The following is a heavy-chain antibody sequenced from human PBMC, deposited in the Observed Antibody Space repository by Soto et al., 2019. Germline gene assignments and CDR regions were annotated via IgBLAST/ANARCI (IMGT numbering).Heavy chain of an antibody. Sequence: ASVKVSCKASSYTFTSYGISWVRQAPGQGLEWMGWISAYNGNTNYAQKLQGRVTMTTDTSTSTAYMELRSLRSDDTAVYYCAREDDILTGSQSDYWGQGTLVTVSS. D-gene: IGHD3-9*01. V-gene: IGHV1-18*01. CDR1: SYTFTSYG. J-gene: IGHJ4*02. CDR2: ISAYNGNT. CDR3: AREDDILTGSQSDY.